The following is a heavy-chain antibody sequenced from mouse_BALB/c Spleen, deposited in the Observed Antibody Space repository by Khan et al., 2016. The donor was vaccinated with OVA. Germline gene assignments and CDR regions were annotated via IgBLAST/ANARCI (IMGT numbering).Heavy chain of an antibody. J-gene: IGHJ2*01. CDR2: ISYSGRT. D-gene: IGHD1-1*01. CDR3: ARSVTITTVVATDFDY. Sequence: EVQLQESGPGLVKPSQSLSLTCTVTGYSITSDYAWNWIRQFPGNKLEWMGYISYSGRTSYNPSLKSRISITRDPSKNQFFLQLNSVPTEDTATNYWARSVTITTVVATDFDYWGQGTTLTVSS. CDR1: GYSITSDYA. V-gene: IGHV3-2*02.